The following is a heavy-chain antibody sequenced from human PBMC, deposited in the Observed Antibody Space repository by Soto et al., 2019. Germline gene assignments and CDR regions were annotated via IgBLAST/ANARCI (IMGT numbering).Heavy chain of an antibody. V-gene: IGHV3-13*01. CDR1: GFTFSSYD. Sequence: GGSLRLSCAASGFTFSSYDMHWVRQATGKGLEWVSAIGTAGDTYYPGSVKGRFTISRENAKNSLYLQMNSLRAGDTAVYYCARGPQRKYDFWRGGYYYYYMDVWGKGTTVTVSS. CDR3: ARGPQRKYDFWRGGYYYYYMDV. J-gene: IGHJ6*03. CDR2: IGTAGDT. D-gene: IGHD3-3*01.